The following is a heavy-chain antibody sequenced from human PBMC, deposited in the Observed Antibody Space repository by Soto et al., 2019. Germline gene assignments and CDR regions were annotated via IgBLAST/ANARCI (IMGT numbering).Heavy chain of an antibody. J-gene: IGHJ6*02. D-gene: IGHD2-15*01. CDR1: GDSVSISSVA. CDR2: TYYRSRWYS. CDR3: ARSEEDSDYYYYGLDV. Sequence: SQTLSLTCVISGDSVSISSVAWNWVRQCPSRGLEWLGRTYYRSRWYSDFAVSVRGRIVINADTSKNQFSLQLNSVTPEDTAVYFCARSEEDSDYYYYGLDVWGQGTTVPVS. V-gene: IGHV6-1*01.